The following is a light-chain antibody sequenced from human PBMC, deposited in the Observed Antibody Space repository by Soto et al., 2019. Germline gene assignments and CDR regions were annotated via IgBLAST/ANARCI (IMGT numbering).Light chain of an antibody. J-gene: IGLJ3*02. Sequence: QSALTQPASVSGSPGQSITISCTGTSNDVAGYNLVSWFQQHPGKAPKLMISEVNKRPSGVSNRFSGSKSANTASLTISGLPAEDEADYYCCSHVGGSSPQWVFGGGTKLTVL. CDR1: SNDVAGYNL. CDR3: CSHVGGSSPQWV. CDR2: EVN. V-gene: IGLV2-23*02.